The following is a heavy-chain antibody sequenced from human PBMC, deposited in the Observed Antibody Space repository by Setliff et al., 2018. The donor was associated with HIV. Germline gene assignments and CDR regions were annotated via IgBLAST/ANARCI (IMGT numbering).Heavy chain of an antibody. CDR1: GFTFSSYA. CDR3: ARHSYNGSPTDDY. V-gene: IGHV3-23*01. CDR2: ISGSGGDT. D-gene: IGHD1-26*01. J-gene: IGHJ4*02. Sequence: GGSLRLSCASSGFTFSSYAMTWVRQAPGKGLECVAVISGSGGDTYYADSVKGRFVISREKSKSTLYLQMNSLRVEDTAVYYCARHSYNGSPTDDYWGQGTLVTVS.